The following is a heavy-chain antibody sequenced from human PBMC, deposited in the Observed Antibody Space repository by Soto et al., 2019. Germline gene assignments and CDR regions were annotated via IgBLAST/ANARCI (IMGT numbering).Heavy chain of an antibody. CDR2: IRSKANSYAT. D-gene: IGHD3-9*01. CDR1: GFTFSGSA. J-gene: IGHJ6*02. CDR3: TRQGGVRYFDWLASDV. Sequence: EVQLVESGGGLVQPGGSLKLSCAASGFTFSGSAMHWVRQASGKGLEWVGRIRSKANSYATAYAASVKGRFTISRDDSKNTAYLQMNSLKTEDTAVYYCTRQGGVRYFDWLASDVWGQGTTVTVSS. V-gene: IGHV3-73*02.